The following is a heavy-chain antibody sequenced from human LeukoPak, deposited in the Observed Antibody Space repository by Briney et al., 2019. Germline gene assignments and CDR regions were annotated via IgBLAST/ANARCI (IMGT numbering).Heavy chain of an antibody. J-gene: IGHJ4*02. CDR3: ASTVTYCGGDCSGY. CDR2: ISSSNSYI. D-gene: IGHD2-21*01. V-gene: IGHV3-21*01. CDR1: GFTLSSYT. Sequence: GGSLRLSCAASGFTLSSYTMNWVRQAPGKGLEWVSSISSSNSYIYYADSVKGRFTISRDNAKNSLYLQMNSLRAEDTAVYYCASTVTYCGGDCSGYWGQGILVTVSS.